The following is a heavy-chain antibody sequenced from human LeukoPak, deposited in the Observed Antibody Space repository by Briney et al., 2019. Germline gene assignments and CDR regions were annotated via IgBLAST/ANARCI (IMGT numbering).Heavy chain of an antibody. CDR3: VGADYDILTGYYIDY. CDR1: GFTFSSYW. J-gene: IGHJ4*02. D-gene: IGHD3-9*01. CDR2: ISSDGTTT. V-gene: IGHV3-74*01. Sequence: GGSLRLSCAASGFTFSSYWMHWVRQAPGKGLVWVSHISSDGTTTTYADSVKGRFTISRDNAKNTLYLQMNSLRAEDTAVYYCVGADYDILTGYYIDYWGQGTLVTVSS.